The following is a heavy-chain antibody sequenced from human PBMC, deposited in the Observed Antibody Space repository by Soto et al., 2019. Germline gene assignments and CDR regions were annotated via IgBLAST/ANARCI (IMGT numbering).Heavy chain of an antibody. CDR1: GVSISSYY. Sequence: LETLSLTCTVSGVSISSYYWSWIRQPPGKGLEWIGYIYYSGSTNYNPSLKSRVTISVDTSKNQFSLKLSSVTAADTAVYYCATLRGGYSGYDWRSGRWFDPWGQGTQVTVSS. CDR2: IYYSGST. D-gene: IGHD5-12*01. CDR3: ATLRGGYSGYDWRSGRWFDP. V-gene: IGHV4-59*08. J-gene: IGHJ5*02.